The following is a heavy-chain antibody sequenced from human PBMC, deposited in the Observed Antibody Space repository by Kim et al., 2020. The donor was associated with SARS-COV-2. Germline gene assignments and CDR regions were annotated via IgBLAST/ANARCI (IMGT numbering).Heavy chain of an antibody. D-gene: IGHD3-3*01. CDR3: ARDPLGSTILGIGDYY. CDR1: GGSISSSSYY. CDR2: VYYSGNT. Sequence: SETLSLTCTVSGGSISSSSYYWGWIRQPPGKGLEWIGSVYYSGNTYCNPSLKSRVTISVDTSKNQFSLKLTSVTAADTAIYYCARDPLGSTILGIGDYY. V-gene: IGHV4-39*07. J-gene: IGHJ6*01.